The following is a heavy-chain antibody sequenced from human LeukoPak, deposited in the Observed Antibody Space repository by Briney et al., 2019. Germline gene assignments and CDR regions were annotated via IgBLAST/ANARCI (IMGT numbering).Heavy chain of an antibody. Sequence: GGSLRLSCAASGFTFSSYWMHWVRQAPGKGLVWVSRINSDGSSTSYADSVKGRFTISRDNAKNTPYLQMNSLRAEDTAVYYCARVNYYDSSGYSNDYWGQGTLVTVSS. CDR2: INSDGSST. V-gene: IGHV3-74*01. J-gene: IGHJ4*02. CDR1: GFTFSSYW. CDR3: ARVNYYDSSGYSNDY. D-gene: IGHD3-22*01.